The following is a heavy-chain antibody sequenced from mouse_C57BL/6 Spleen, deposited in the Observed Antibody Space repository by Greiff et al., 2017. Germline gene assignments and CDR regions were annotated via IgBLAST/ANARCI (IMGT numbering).Heavy chain of an antibody. CDR2: IYPGSGNT. D-gene: IGHD2-5*01. J-gene: IGHJ2*01. V-gene: IGHV1-76*01. Sequence: QVQLQQSGAELVRPGASVKLSCKASGYTFTDYYINWVKQRPGQGLEWIARIYPGSGNTYYNEKFKGKATLTAEKSSSTAYMQLSSLTSADSAVYVCARCYSNSYYFDYWGQGTTRTVSS. CDR3: ARCYSNSYYFDY. CDR1: GYTFTDYY.